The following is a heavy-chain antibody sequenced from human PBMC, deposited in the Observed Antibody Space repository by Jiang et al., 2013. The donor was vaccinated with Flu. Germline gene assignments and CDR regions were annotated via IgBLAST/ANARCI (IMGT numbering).Heavy chain of an antibody. V-gene: IGHV5-51*01. Sequence: IYPGDSDTRYSPSFQGQVTISADKSISTAYLQWSSLKASDTAMYYCARQLGVATIGHHYYYYYGMDVWGQGTTVTVSS. J-gene: IGHJ6*02. CDR3: ARQLGVATIGHHYYYYYGMDV. CDR2: IYPGDSDT. D-gene: IGHD5-12*01.